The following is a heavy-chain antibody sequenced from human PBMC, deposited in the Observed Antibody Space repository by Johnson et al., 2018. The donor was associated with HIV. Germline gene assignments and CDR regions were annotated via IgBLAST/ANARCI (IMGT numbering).Heavy chain of an antibody. D-gene: IGHD3-16*01. Sequence: MQLVESGGGLVQPGGSLRLSCAASGFTVSNNYMTWVRQAPGKGLEWVSLIYSGGTTYYADSVKGRFTIPRDTSENTVHLQMNDLRAEDTAVYYCAREALPRGLQSSFGGAFDIWGQGTMVTVSS. CDR2: IYSGGTT. CDR3: AREALPRGLQSSFGGAFDI. J-gene: IGHJ3*02. V-gene: IGHV3-66*01. CDR1: GFTVSNNY.